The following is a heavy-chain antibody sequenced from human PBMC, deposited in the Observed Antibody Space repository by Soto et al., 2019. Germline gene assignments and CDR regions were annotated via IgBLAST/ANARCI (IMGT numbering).Heavy chain of an antibody. CDR2: IYYSGST. J-gene: IGHJ6*03. D-gene: IGHD6-6*01. CDR3: ARDHPAKYSSSSYYYMDV. CDR1: GGSISSYY. V-gene: IGHV4-59*01. Sequence: PSETLSLTCTVSGGSISSYYWSWIRQPPGKGLEWIGYIYYSGSTNYNPSLKSRVTISVDTSKNQFSLKLSSVTAADTAVYYCARDHPAKYSSSSYYYMDVWGKGTTVTVSS.